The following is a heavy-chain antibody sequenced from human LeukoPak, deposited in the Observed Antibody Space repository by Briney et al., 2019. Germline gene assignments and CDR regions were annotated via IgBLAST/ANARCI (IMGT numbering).Heavy chain of an antibody. CDR2: IYYSGST. V-gene: IGHV4-59*01. J-gene: IGHJ4*02. CDR1: GGSITSYY. D-gene: IGHD6-19*01. Sequence: PSETLSLTCIVSGGSITSYYWSWIRQPPGKGLEWIGYIYYSGSTNYTPSLKSRVTLSVDTSKNQFSLKLSSVTAADTAVYHCARVQAVAGTYYFDYWGQGTLVTVSS. CDR3: ARVQAVAGTYYFDY.